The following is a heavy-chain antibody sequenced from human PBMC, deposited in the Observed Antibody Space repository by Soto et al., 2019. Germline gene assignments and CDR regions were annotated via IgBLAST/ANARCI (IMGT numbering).Heavy chain of an antibody. CDR3: ARFPDY. J-gene: IGHJ4*02. CDR1: GFSLSTSGVG. CDR2: IYWDDDK. V-gene: IGHV2-5*02. Sequence: QITLKESGPTLVKPTQTLTLTCTFSGFSLSTSGVGVGWIRLPPGKAPELLALIYWDDDKRYSPSLNSRLTVTKDTSKNQVVLTMTNMDPVDTATYYCARFPDYWGQGTLVTVSS. D-gene: IGHD3-3*01.